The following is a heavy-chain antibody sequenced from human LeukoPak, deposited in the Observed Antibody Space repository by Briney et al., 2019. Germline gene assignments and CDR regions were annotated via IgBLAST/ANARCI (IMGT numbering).Heavy chain of an antibody. J-gene: IGHJ4*02. V-gene: IGHV3-30*18. CDR2: MSYDGSAT. D-gene: IGHD2-2*01. Sequence: GGSLRLSCAASGFTFSSYGMSWVRQAPGKGLEWVALMSYDGSATYYADSVQGRFTISRDTSKNTLYLQMNSLRAEDTAMYYCAKDPRYCTTTSCYAEGYFDYWGQGTLVTVSS. CDR3: AKDPRYCTTTSCYAEGYFDY. CDR1: GFTFSSYG.